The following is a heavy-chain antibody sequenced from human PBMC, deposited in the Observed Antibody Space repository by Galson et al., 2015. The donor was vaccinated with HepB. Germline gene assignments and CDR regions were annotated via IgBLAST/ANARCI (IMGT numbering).Heavy chain of an antibody. CDR2: ISAYNGNT. V-gene: IGHV1-18*01. D-gene: IGHD3-16*02. CDR3: ARDQYDYIWGSYRYNPLYYFDY. Sequence: SVKVSCKASGYTFTSYGISWVRQAPGQGLEWMGWISAYNGNTNYAQKLQGRVTMTTDTSTSTAYMELRSLRSDDTAVYYCARDQYDYIWGSYRYNPLYYFDYWGQGTLVTVSS. CDR1: GYTFTSYG. J-gene: IGHJ4*02.